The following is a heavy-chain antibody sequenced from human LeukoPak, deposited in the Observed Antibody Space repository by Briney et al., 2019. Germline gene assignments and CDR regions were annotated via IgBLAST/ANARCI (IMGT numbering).Heavy chain of an antibody. V-gene: IGHV3-74*01. CDR1: GFTFSSYS. CDR3: GSSEGGYIDY. CDR2: ISTDGTTA. Sequence: PGGSLRLSCAASGFTFSSYSMNWVRQAPGTGLLWVSRISTDGTTALYADSVRGRFTISRDNAKSTLYLQMNSLRGEDTAVYYCGSSEGGYIDYWGQGTLVTVSS. D-gene: IGHD2-15*01. J-gene: IGHJ4*02.